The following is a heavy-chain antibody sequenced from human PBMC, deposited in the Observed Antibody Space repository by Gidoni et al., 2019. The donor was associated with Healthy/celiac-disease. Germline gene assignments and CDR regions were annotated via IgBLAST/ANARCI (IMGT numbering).Heavy chain of an antibody. D-gene: IGHD3-22*01. V-gene: IGHV4-38-2*02. Sequence: QVQLQESGPGLVKPSETLSLTCTVSGYSISSGYYWGWIRQPPGKGLEWIGSIYHSGSTYYNPSLKSRVTISVDTSKNQFSLKLSSVTAADTAVYYCARGSGGYYDSSGYYPTFYYFDYWGQGTLVTVSS. CDR2: IYHSGST. J-gene: IGHJ4*02. CDR1: GYSISSGYY. CDR3: ARGSGGYYDSSGYYPTFYYFDY.